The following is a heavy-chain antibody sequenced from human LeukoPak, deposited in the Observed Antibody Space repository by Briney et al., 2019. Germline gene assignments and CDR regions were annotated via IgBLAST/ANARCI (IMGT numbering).Heavy chain of an antibody. CDR2: ISTYNDNT. V-gene: IGHV1-18*01. D-gene: IGHD5-24*01. Sequence: ASVKVSSKASGYTFTIHGISCVRHAPGQGVEWMGWISTYNDNTNYAQKYQGRVTLTTDQSTSTAYMELRGLRSDDTAVYYCARDSLDGYNYLGYWGQGTLVTVSS. J-gene: IGHJ4*02. CDR3: ARDSLDGYNYLGY. CDR1: GYTFTIHG.